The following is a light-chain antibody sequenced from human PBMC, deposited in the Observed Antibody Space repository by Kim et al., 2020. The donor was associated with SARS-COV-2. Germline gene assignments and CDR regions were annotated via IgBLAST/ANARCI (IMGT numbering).Light chain of an antibody. CDR2: GAS. Sequence: SVSPGERATLPCRASQSVSSNLAWYQQKPGQAPRLLIYGASTRATGIPATFSGSGSGTEFTLTISSLQSADFAVYYCQQYNNWPYTFGQGTKLEIK. V-gene: IGKV3-15*01. J-gene: IGKJ2*01. CDR3: QQYNNWPYT. CDR1: QSVSSN.